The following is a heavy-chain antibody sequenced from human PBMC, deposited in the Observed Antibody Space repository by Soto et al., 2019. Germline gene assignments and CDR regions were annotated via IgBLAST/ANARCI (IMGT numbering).Heavy chain of an antibody. Sequence: GGSLRLSCAASGFTFSSYDMNWVRQAPGKGLEWVSGVSASGSITSYADSAKGRFTISRDTAKNTVFLQMTGLRADDTAVYFCAKGDCSGGRCYRGFDYWGQGTLVTVSS. CDR1: GFTFSSYD. V-gene: IGHV3-23*01. J-gene: IGHJ4*02. D-gene: IGHD2-15*01. CDR3: AKGDCSGGRCYRGFDY. CDR2: VSASGSIT.